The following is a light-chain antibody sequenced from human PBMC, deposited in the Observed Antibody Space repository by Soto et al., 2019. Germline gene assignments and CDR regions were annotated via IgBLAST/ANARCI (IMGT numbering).Light chain of an antibody. J-gene: IGLJ3*02. CDR3: TAWDGSLDGRV. Sequence: QSALTQPPSASGTPGQRVTLSCSGSGSNIGTNTVNWYQQLPGTAPKLLIYRTDQRPAGIPDRFSGSKSGTSASLDISGLQSDDEADYYCTAWDGSLDGRVFGGGTKVTVL. V-gene: IGLV1-44*01. CDR2: RTD. CDR1: GSNIGTNT.